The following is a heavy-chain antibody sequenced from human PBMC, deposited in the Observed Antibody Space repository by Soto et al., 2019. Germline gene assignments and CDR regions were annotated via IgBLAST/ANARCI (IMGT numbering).Heavy chain of an antibody. CDR2: ISAYNGNT. J-gene: IGHJ4*02. V-gene: IGHV1-18*01. CDR3: ARDNGYESDY. CDR1: GYTFTSYG. D-gene: IGHD5-12*01. Sequence: QVQLVQSGAEVKKPGASVKVSCKASGYTFTSYGISWVLQAPGQGLEWMGWISAYNGNTNDAQKLQDRVTMTTDTSTSTAYTELRSLRSADTAVYCCARDNGYESDYWGQGTLVNVSS.